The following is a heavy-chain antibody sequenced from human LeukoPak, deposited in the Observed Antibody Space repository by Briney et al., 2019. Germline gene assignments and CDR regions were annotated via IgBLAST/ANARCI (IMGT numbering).Heavy chain of an antibody. Sequence: GGSLRLSCAASGFTFSSYAMSWVRQAPGKGLEWVSGISGSDGSTYYADSVKGRFTISRDNSKNTLYLQMNNLRAEDTAVYFCARDYGGNPYWGQGILVTVSS. CDR2: ISGSDGST. CDR1: GFTFSSYA. D-gene: IGHD4-23*01. J-gene: IGHJ4*02. V-gene: IGHV3-23*01. CDR3: ARDYGGNPY.